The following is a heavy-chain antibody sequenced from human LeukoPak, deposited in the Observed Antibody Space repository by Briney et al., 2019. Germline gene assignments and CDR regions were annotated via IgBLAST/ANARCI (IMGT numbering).Heavy chain of an antibody. J-gene: IGHJ4*02. V-gene: IGHV4-34*01. Sequence: SETLSLTCAVYGGSFSGYYWSWIRQPPGKGLEWIGEINHSGSTNYNPSLKSRVTISVDTSKNQFSLKLSSVTAADTAVYYCARASSGSYLEYYFDYWGQGTLVTVSS. D-gene: IGHD1-26*01. CDR3: ARASSGSYLEYYFDY. CDR2: INHSGST. CDR1: GGSFSGYY.